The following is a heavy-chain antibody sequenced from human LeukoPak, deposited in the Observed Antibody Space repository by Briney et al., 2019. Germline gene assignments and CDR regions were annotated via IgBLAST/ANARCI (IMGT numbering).Heavy chain of an antibody. V-gene: IGHV3-21*04. CDR3: VRGASWSFDY. Sequence: GGSLRLSCAASGFTFSSYSMNCVRQAPGKGLEWVSSISSSSSYIYYADSVKGRFTISRDNAKNSLYLQMNSLGAEDTAVYYCVRGASWSFDYWGLGTLVTVSS. D-gene: IGHD6-13*01. J-gene: IGHJ4*02. CDR1: GFTFSSYS. CDR2: ISSSSSYI.